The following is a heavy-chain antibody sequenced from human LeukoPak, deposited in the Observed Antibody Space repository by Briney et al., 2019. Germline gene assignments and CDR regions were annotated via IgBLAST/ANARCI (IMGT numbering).Heavy chain of an antibody. J-gene: IGHJ5*02. V-gene: IGHV4-34*01. D-gene: IGHD2-2*01. Sequence: SETLSLTCAVYGGSFSGYYWSWIRQPPGKGLEWIGEINHSGSTNYNPSPKSRVTISVDTSKNQFSLKLSSVTAADTAVYYCARSAMPPSRTTSRSNWFDPWGQGTLVTVSS. CDR3: ARSAMPPSRTTSRSNWFDP. CDR2: INHSGST. CDR1: GGSFSGYY.